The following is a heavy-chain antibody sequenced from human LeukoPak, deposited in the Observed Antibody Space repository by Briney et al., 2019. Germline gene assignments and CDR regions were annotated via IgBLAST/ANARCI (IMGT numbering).Heavy chain of an antibody. CDR2: IYSGGST. Sequence: GGSLRLSCAASGFTVSSNYMSWVRQAPGKGLEWVSVIYSGGSTYYADSVKGRFTISRDNSKNTLYLQMNSLRAEDTAVYYCARDSRSSGWYFVYWGQGTLVTVSS. J-gene: IGHJ4*02. D-gene: IGHD6-19*01. CDR1: GFTVSSNY. V-gene: IGHV3-53*01. CDR3: ARDSRSSGWYFVY.